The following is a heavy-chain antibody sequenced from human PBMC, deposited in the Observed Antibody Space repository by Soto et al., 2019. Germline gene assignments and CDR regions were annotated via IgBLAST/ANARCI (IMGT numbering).Heavy chain of an antibody. Sequence: QMQLVQSEAEVKKPGSSVKVSCTSFGGTINDYAINWVRQAPGQGLEWMGGIIPRFDAADYAQKFQGRVTITADASTNSAYMELSRLRSEDTAVYYCGSAWGRTGEGPNKGGFDIWGQGTMVTVSS. CDR3: GSAWGRTGEGPNKGGFDI. D-gene: IGHD2-8*02. CDR1: GGTINDYA. V-gene: IGHV1-69*01. CDR2: IIPRFDAA. J-gene: IGHJ3*02.